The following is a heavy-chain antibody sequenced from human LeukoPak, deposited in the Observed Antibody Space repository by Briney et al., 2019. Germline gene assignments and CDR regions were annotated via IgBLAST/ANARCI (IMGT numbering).Heavy chain of an antibody. CDR3: TGAYKGASGSYPLIGY. Sequence: TGGSLRLSCAASGYIFSDWYIDWVRQVPGKGLEWVGRVRNKANGQTTEYAASVKGRFTISRDDSKNSAYLQMNSLKTEDTAVYYCTGAYKGASGSYPLIGYWGQGTLVTVSS. CDR1: GYIFSDWY. D-gene: IGHD3-10*01. CDR2: VRNKANGQTT. J-gene: IGHJ4*02. V-gene: IGHV3-72*01.